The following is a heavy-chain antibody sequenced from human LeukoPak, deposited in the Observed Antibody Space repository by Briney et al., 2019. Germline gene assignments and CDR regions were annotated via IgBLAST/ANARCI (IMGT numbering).Heavy chain of an antibody. J-gene: IGHJ5*02. D-gene: IGHD3-22*01. CDR2: ISHSGST. V-gene: IGHV4-34*01. CDR1: GGSFSGYY. Sequence: SETLSLTCAVYGGSFSGYYWRWIRQPPGKGLEWIGEISHSGSTNYNPSLKSRVTISVDTSKNQFSLKLSSVTAADTAVYYCARRGDDIVVVDNWFDPWGQGTLVTVSS. CDR3: ARRGDDIVVVDNWFDP.